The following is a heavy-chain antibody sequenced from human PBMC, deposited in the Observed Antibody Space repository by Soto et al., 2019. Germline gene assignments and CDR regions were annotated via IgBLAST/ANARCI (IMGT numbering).Heavy chain of an antibody. CDR2: IYHSGST. CDR3: AKFTCGDYYWYFAL. D-gene: IGHD4-17*01. CDR1: GGSISSSNW. J-gene: IGHJ2*01. Sequence: QVQLQESGPGLVKPSGTLSLTCAVSGGSISSSNWWSWVRQPPGKGLEWIGEIYHSGSTNYNPSRTSRVPISVYKSKNQVPLKLSSVTAADTAVYYCAKFTCGDYYWYFALWGRGTLVTVSS. V-gene: IGHV4-4*02.